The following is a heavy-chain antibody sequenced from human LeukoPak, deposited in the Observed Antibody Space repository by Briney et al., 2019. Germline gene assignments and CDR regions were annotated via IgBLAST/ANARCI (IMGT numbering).Heavy chain of an antibody. J-gene: IGHJ6*02. D-gene: IGHD2-2*01. CDR1: GYTFTSYG. V-gene: IGHV1-18*01. CDR3: ARFPLDIVVVPAAPYGMDV. CDR2: ISAYNGNT. Sequence: GASVKVSCKASGYTFTSYGISWVRQAPGQGLEWMGWISAYNGNTNYAQKLQGRVTMTTDTSTSTAYMELRSLRSDDTAVYYCARFPLDIVVVPAAPYGMDVWGQGTTVTVSS.